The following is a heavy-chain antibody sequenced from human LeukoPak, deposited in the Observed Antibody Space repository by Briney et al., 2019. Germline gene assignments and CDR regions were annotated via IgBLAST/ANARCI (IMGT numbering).Heavy chain of an antibody. CDR2: TYYRSKWYN. Sequence: SQTLPLTCAISGDSVSSNSAAWNWLRQSPSRRLEWLGRTYYRSKWYNDYAVSVKSRITINPDTSKNQFSLQLNSVTPEDTAVYYCARDLGCSGGSCDAFDIWGQGTMVTVSS. V-gene: IGHV6-1*01. J-gene: IGHJ3*02. CDR1: GDSVSSNSAA. CDR3: ARDLGCSGGSCDAFDI. D-gene: IGHD2-15*01.